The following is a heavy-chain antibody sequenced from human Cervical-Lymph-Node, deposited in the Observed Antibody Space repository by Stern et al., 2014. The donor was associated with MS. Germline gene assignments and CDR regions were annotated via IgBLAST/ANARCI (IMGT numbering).Heavy chain of an antibody. CDR3: ASAYSSSHYYFDY. CDR2: IWYDGSNP. V-gene: IGHV3-33*01. J-gene: IGHJ4*02. CDR1: GFSFSSYP. Sequence: VQLMESGGGVVQPGRSLRLSCEASGFSFSSYPMHWVRQAPGKGLEWVALIWYDGSNPYYADSVTGRFTISRANFKNTLYLQMNSLRAEDTAVYYCASAYSSSHYYFDYWGQGTLVTVSS. D-gene: IGHD6-13*01.